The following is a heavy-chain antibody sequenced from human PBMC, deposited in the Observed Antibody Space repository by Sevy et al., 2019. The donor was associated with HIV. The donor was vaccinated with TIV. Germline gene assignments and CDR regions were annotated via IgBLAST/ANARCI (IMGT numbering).Heavy chain of an antibody. Sequence: SETLSLTCAVYGGSFSGYYWSWIRQPPGKGLEWIGEINHSGSTNYNPSLKSRVTISVDTSKNQFSLKLSSMTAADTAVYYCARGGSGIVVVPAGWFDPWGQGTLVTVSS. D-gene: IGHD2-2*01. J-gene: IGHJ5*02. CDR1: GGSFSGYY. CDR2: INHSGST. CDR3: ARGGSGIVVVPAGWFDP. V-gene: IGHV4-34*01.